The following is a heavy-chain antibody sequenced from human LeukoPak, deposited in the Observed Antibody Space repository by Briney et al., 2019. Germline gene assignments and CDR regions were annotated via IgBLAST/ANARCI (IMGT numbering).Heavy chain of an antibody. J-gene: IGHJ4*02. CDR3: ARDYYDSSGYYHGDY. CDR2: ISSSSSYI. Sequence: GGSLRLSCAASGXTFSSYSMNWVRQAPGKGLESVSSISSSSSYIFYADSVKGRFTISRDNAKNSLYLQMNSLRAEDTAVYYCARDYYDSSGYYHGDYWGQGTLVTVSS. V-gene: IGHV3-21*01. CDR1: GXTFSSYS. D-gene: IGHD3-22*01.